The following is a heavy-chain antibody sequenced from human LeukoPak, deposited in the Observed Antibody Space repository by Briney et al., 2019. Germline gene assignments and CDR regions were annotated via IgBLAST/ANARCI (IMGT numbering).Heavy chain of an antibody. D-gene: IGHD2-15*01. CDR1: GFTFSSYA. V-gene: IGHV3-23*01. CDR3: AKSRGRVVVVDANDY. J-gene: IGHJ4*02. Sequence: GGSLRLSCAASGFTFSSYAMSCVRQAPGEGLEWVSAISGSGGSTYYADSVKGRFTISRDNSKNKLYLQMNSLRAEDTAVYYCAKSRGRVVVVDANDYWGQGTLVTVSS. CDR2: ISGSGGST.